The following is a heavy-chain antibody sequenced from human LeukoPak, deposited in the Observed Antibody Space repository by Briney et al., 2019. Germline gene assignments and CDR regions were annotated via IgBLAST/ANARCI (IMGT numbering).Heavy chain of an antibody. CDR2: INAGNGNT. J-gene: IGHJ4*02. CDR1: GYTFTSYA. V-gene: IGHV1-3*01. Sequence: ASVKVSCKASGYTFTSYAIQWVRQAPGQRLEWMGWINAGNGNTKYSQKFQGRVTITRDTSASTAYMELSSLRSEDTAVYYCARGPLGRNGDYFDYWAREPWSPSPQ. D-gene: IGHD7-27*01. CDR3: ARGPLGRNGDYFDY.